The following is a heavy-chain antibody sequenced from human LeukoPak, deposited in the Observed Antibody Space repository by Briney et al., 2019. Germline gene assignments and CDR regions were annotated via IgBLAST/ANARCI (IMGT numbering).Heavy chain of an antibody. CDR1: GFTFGDYA. CDR3: IRYSGSYFDY. D-gene: IGHD1-26*01. J-gene: IGHJ4*02. Sequence: GGSLRLSCTASGFTFGDYAMSWVRQAPGKGLEWVGFIRSKTYGGTAEYAASVKGRFTISRGDSKSIAYLQMNSLKTEDTAVYYCIRYSGSYFDYWGQGTLVTVSS. CDR2: IRSKTYGGTA. V-gene: IGHV3-49*04.